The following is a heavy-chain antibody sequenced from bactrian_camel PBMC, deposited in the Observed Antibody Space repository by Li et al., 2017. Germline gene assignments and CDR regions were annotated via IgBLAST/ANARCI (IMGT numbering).Heavy chain of an antibody. J-gene: IGHJ4*01. V-gene: IGHV3S1*01. D-gene: IGHD3*01. Sequence: QVQLVESGGGSVQAGGSLRLSCTASGLAYFSHCMSWFRQVPGQSREGVAFIYTGGGTTYYADSVKGRFTISRDNAKNALYLQLSSLKTEDTAMYYCTTGFSAAAAYVGQGTQVTVS. CDR2: IYTGGGTT. CDR1: GLAYFSHC.